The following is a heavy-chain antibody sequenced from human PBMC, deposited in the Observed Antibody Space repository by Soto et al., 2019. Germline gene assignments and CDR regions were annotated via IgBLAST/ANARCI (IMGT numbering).Heavy chain of an antibody. D-gene: IGHD1-26*01. CDR2: MYTSGST. CDR1: GGSISNYY. Sequence: SGTLSLTCTVSGGSISNYYWTWIRQPAGKGLEWIGRMYTSGSTNYNPSLKSRVTMSVDTSKNQFSLKLSSVTAADTAVYYCAGEGYSDNYSYYQTLDVWGQGTTVTVSS. CDR3: AGEGYSDNYSYYQTLDV. V-gene: IGHV4-4*07. J-gene: IGHJ6*02.